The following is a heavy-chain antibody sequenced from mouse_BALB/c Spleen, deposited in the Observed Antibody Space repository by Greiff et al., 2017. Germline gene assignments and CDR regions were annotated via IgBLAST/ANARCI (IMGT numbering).Heavy chain of an antibody. CDR2: ISYDGSN. CDR3: AREGDGYWAY. CDR1: GYSITSGYY. J-gene: IGHJ3*01. Sequence: ESGPGLVKPSQSLSLTCSVTGYSITSGYYWNWIRQFPGNKLEWMGYISYDGSNNYNPSLKNRISITRDTSKNQFFLKLNSVTTEDTATYYCAREGDGYWAYWGQGTLVTVSA. V-gene: IGHV3-6*02. D-gene: IGHD2-3*01.